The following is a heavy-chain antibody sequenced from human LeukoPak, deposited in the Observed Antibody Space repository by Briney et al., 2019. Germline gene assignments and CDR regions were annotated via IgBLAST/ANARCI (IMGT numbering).Heavy chain of an antibody. CDR2: ISSSSSTI. J-gene: IGHJ4*02. V-gene: IGHV3-48*01. CDR3: AKDQYSSSWYGGTDY. D-gene: IGHD6-13*01. Sequence: PGGSLRLSCAASGFTFSSYSMNWVRQAPGKGLEWVSYISSSSSTIYYADSVKGRFTISRDNSKNTLYLQMNSLRAEDTAVYYCAKDQYSSSWYGGTDYWGQGTLVTVSS. CDR1: GFTFSSYS.